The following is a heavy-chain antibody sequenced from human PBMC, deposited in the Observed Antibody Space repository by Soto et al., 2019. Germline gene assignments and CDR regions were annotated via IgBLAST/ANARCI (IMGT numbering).Heavy chain of an antibody. V-gene: IGHV1-18*01. CDR1: GYTFTSAG. Sequence: QVQLVQSGAEVKNPGTSVKVSCKTPGYTFTSAGISWVRQAPGQGLEWMGWISTYNGNTKYAQKVQGRVTMTTDTSTSTAYMELKSLTSDDTAVYYCARDLDGSGSYYTDYWGQGTLVTVAA. CDR2: ISTYNGNT. D-gene: IGHD3-10*01. CDR3: ARDLDGSGSYYTDY. J-gene: IGHJ4*02.